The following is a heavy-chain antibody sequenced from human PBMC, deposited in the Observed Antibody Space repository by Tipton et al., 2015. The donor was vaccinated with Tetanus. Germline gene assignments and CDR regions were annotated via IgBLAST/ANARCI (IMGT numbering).Heavy chain of an antibody. CDR3: ARPGGSSWYTHYLDY. V-gene: IGHV4-39*01. CDR1: GGSISSSSYF. D-gene: IGHD6-13*01. Sequence: TLSLTCTVSGGSISSSSYFWGWIRQPPGKGLEWIGSIYYSGSTYYNPSLKSRVTISVDTSKNQFSLKLSSVTAADTAVYYCARPGGSSWYTHYLDYWGQGTLDTVSS. J-gene: IGHJ4*02. CDR2: IYYSGST.